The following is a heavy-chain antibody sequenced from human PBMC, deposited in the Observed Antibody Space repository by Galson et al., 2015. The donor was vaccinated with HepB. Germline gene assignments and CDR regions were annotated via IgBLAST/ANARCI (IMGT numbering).Heavy chain of an antibody. V-gene: IGHV3-30*18. Sequence: SLRLSCAASGFSFSSHGMHWVRQAPGKGLEWVALISYDGNNIFDADSVRGRFTISRDNSRNTLYLEMNSLRAEDTAVYCCAKEFGSGWSYYHGMDVWGQGTTVTVSS. CDR1: GFSFSSHG. D-gene: IGHD6-19*01. J-gene: IGHJ6*02. CDR3: AKEFGSGWSYYHGMDV. CDR2: ISYDGNNI.